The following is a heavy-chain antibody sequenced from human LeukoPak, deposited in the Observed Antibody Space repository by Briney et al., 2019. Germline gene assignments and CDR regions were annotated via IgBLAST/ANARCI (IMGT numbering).Heavy chain of an antibody. CDR1: GYTFTIYY. Sequence: ASVKVSCKASGYTFTIYYMHWVRQAPGQGLEWMGIINPSGGSTSYAQKFQGRVTMTRDTSTSTVYMELSSLRSEDTAVYYCARAGYSAGYFDYWGQGTLVTVSS. V-gene: IGHV1-46*01. D-gene: IGHD2-15*01. CDR2: INPSGGST. J-gene: IGHJ4*02. CDR3: ARAGYSAGYFDY.